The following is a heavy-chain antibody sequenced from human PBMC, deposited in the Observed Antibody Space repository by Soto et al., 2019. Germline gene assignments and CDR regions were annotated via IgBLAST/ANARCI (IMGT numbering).Heavy chain of an antibody. CDR3: ARYEGYSSRWYVRYYYYGMDV. Sequence: PGGSLRLSCAASGFTFSSYAMHWVRQAPGKGLEWVAVISYDGSNKYYADSVKGRFTISRDNSKNTLYLQMNSLRAEDTAVYYCARYEGYSSRWYVRYYYYGMDVWGQGTTVTVSS. D-gene: IGHD6-13*01. V-gene: IGHV3-30-3*01. CDR2: ISYDGSNK. CDR1: GFTFSSYA. J-gene: IGHJ6*02.